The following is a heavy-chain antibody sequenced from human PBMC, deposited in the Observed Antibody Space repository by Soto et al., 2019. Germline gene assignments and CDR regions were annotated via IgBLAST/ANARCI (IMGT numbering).Heavy chain of an antibody. J-gene: IGHJ6*02. CDR1: VFTFSSYG. Sequence: SLRVSCSAAVFTFSSYGMHCFLPSSFKGLEWVAVISYDGSNKYYADSVKGRFTISRDNSKNTLYLQMNSLRAEDTAVYYGSNGQIQLWCYYYYGMAGWGQGTKVPVS. CDR3: SNGQIQLWCYYYYGMAG. CDR2: ISYDGSNK. V-gene: IGHV3-30*18. D-gene: IGHD5-18*01.